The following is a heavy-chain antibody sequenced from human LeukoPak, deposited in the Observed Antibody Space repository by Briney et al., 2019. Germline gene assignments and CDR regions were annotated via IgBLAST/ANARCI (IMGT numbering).Heavy chain of an antibody. J-gene: IGHJ4*02. CDR3: ARGLEYSSPYY. CDR1: GGSFSGHY. CDR2: INHSGST. Sequence: KPSETLSLTCAVYGGSFSGHYWSWIRQPPGKGLEWIGEINHSGSTNYNPSLKSRVTISVDTSKNQFSLKLSSVTAADTAVYYCARGLEYSSPYYWGQGTLVTVSS. V-gene: IGHV4-34*01. D-gene: IGHD6-6*01.